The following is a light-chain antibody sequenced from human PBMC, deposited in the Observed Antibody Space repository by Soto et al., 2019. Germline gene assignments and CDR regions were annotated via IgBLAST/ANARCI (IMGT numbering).Light chain of an antibody. V-gene: IGKV1-5*03. Sequence: DIQMTQSPSTLSASVGDRVTITCRASQSINTWLAWNQQKPGKAPKLLRYKASCLEDGVPSRFSGSESGTEVTLTISSLQPDDFAPYYCHQYNPPVTFGGGTKVEIK. CDR1: QSINTW. CDR3: HQYNPPVT. J-gene: IGKJ4*01. CDR2: KAS.